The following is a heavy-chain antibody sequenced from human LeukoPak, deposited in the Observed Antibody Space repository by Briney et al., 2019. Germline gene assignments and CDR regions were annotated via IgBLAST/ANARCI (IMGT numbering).Heavy chain of an antibody. Sequence: SETLSLTCTVSGGSISSYYWSWIRQPPGKGLEWIGYIYYSGSTNYNPSLKSRVTISLDTSKNQFSLKLTSVTAADTAVYDCARHKSDSGYPPLTTFDIWGRGTMVTVSS. D-gene: IGHD3-22*01. J-gene: IGHJ3*02. CDR2: IYYSGST. CDR3: ARHKSDSGYPPLTTFDI. V-gene: IGHV4-59*08. CDR1: GGSISSYY.